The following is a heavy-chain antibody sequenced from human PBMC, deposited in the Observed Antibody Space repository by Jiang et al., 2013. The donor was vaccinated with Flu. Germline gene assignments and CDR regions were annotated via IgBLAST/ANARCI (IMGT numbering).Heavy chain of an antibody. Sequence: KPTQTLTLTCTFSGFSLSTSGMCVSWIRQPPGKALEWLARIDWDDDKYYSTSLKTRLTISKDTSKNQVVLTMTNMDPVDTATYYCARMQGRTLDTAMVYYYYYGMDVWGQGTTVTVSS. V-gene: IGHV2-70*11. CDR2: IDWDDDK. CDR1: GFSLSTSGMC. CDR3: ARMQGRTLDTAMVYYYYYGMDV. D-gene: IGHD5-18*01. J-gene: IGHJ6*02.